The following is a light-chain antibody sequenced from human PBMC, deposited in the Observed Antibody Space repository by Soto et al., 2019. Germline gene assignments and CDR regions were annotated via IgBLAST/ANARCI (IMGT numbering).Light chain of an antibody. Sequence: QSVLTQPPSASGTPGQSVTIPCTGTSSDVGDYNYVSWYQQHPGKAPKLMIYEVSRRPSGVPDRFSGFKSGNTASLTVSGLQAEDEADYYCSSTAGSNNLVFGGGTKLTVL. CDR3: SSTAGSNNLV. CDR2: EVS. V-gene: IGLV2-8*01. CDR1: SSDVGDYNY. J-gene: IGLJ2*01.